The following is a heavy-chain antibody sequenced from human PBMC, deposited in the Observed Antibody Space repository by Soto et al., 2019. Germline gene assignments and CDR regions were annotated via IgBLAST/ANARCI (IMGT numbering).Heavy chain of an antibody. J-gene: IGHJ5*01. D-gene: IGHD3-10*01. CDR1: GGTFSSYA. CDR2: IIPTYGPA. V-gene: IGHV1-69*01. CDR3: ARVTSMVRGVIDNWFDT. Sequence: QVPLVQSGAEVKKPGSSVTVSCKASGGTFSSYAIHWVRQAPGQGLEWMGGIIPTYGPAKYAQRFQGRVTITADESTTTVYMELTSLTSQDTAVYYCARVTSMVRGVIDNWFDTWGHGTLVTVSS.